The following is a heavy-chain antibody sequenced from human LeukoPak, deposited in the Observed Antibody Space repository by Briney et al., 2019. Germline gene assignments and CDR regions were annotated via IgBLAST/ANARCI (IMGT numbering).Heavy chain of an antibody. CDR3: ARRGSSSWYNYYGMDV. V-gene: IGHV5-51*01. Sequence: GESLKISCKGSGYNFTTYWIGWVRQMPGKGLGWMGIIYPGDSDTRYSPSFQGQVTISADKSISTAYLQWSSLKASDTAMYYCARRGSSSWYNYYGMDVWGQGTTVTVSS. CDR2: IYPGDSDT. CDR1: GYNFTTYW. D-gene: IGHD6-13*01. J-gene: IGHJ6*02.